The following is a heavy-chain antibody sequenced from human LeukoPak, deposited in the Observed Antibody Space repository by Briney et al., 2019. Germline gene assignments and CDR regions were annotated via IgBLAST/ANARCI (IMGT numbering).Heavy chain of an antibody. D-gene: IGHD3-3*01. V-gene: IGHV4-34*01. CDR3: ATTNYDFWSGYNALFDY. J-gene: IGHJ4*02. CDR2: INHSGST. CDR1: GGSFRGYY. Sequence: SETLSLTCAVYGGSFRGYYWSWIRQPPGKGREWIGEINHSGSTNYSPSLKSRVTISLDTSKNQFSLKLSSVTAADTAVYYCATTNYDFWSGYNALFDYWGQGTLVTVSS.